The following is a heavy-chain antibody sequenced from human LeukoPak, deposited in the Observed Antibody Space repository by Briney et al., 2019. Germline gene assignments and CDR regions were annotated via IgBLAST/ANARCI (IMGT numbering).Heavy chain of an antibody. CDR3: ARGRGLDV. CDR2: INQDASGK. CDR1: GFTFSSYW. Sequence: GGSLRLSCAASGFTFSSYWMSWVRQAPGKGLEWVANINQDASGKDSVDSVKGRFTISRDNAKNSLYLQMNSLRAEDTAVYYCARGRGLDVWGQGTTVTVSS. D-gene: IGHD5-24*01. J-gene: IGHJ6*02. V-gene: IGHV3-7*05.